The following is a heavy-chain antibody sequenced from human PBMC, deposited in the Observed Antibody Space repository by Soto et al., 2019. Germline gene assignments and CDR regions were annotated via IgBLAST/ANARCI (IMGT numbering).Heavy chain of an antibody. CDR1: GGTFSSYA. V-gene: IGHV1-69*01. CDR3: AREGRRSSSWHSDLNY. J-gene: IGHJ4*02. Sequence: QVQLVQSGAEVKKPGSSVKVSCKASGGTFSSYAISWVRQAPGQGLEWMGGIIPIFGTANYAQKFQGRVTITADESTSTAYMGLSSLRSEDTAVYYCAREGRRSSSWHSDLNYWGQGTLVTVSS. CDR2: IIPIFGTA. D-gene: IGHD6-13*01.